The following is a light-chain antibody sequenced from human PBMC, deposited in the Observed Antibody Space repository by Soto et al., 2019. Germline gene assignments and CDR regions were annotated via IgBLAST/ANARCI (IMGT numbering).Light chain of an antibody. CDR3: NSYRTVSTYV. CDR1: SSDIGGYNF. Sequence: QSALTQPASVSGSPGQSIAIACTGTSSDIGGYNFVSWYQRHPGKAPKLLIYDVGNRPSGVSNRFSGSKSGNTASLTISGLQAEDEAHYYYNSYRTVSTYVFGTGAKLTVL. J-gene: IGLJ1*01. CDR2: DVG. V-gene: IGLV2-14*01.